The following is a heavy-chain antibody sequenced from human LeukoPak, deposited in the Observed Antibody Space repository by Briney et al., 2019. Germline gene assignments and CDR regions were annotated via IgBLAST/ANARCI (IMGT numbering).Heavy chain of an antibody. D-gene: IGHD6-13*01. CDR2: IRYDGSNK. J-gene: IGHJ3*02. Sequence: PGGSLRLSCAASGFTFSSYGMHWVRQAPGKGLEWAAFIRYDGSNKYYADSVKGRFTISRDNSKNTLYLQMNSLRAEDTAVYYCAKIAGYSSSWYPPPNAFDIWGQGTMVTVSS. V-gene: IGHV3-30*02. CDR1: GFTFSSYG. CDR3: AKIAGYSSSWYPPPNAFDI.